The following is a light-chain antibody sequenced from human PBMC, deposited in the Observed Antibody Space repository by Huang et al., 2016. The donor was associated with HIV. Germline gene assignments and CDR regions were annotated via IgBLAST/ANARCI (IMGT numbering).Light chain of an antibody. CDR3: QKYDTWPFT. V-gene: IGKV3-15*01. J-gene: IGKJ3*01. Sequence: EIVMTQSPAILSASLGERVTLSLKASQSIGRDLAWYQQKPGQAPRLLLYGTSTRATGVPARFSGSGSGTDFTLTISRLESEDFAVYFCQKYDTWPFTFGPGAKLEIK. CDR2: GTS. CDR1: QSIGRD.